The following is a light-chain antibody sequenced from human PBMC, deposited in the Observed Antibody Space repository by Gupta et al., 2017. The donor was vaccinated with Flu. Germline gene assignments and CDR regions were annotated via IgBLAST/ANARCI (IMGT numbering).Light chain of an antibody. J-gene: IGKJ2*01. CDR1: QSLFFNSNIRNS. Sequence: DIVVTQSPGSLAVSLGERATIKCKTSQSLFFNSNIRNSLAWYQQKPGQPPKLLIYWSSVRASGVPDRFTGSGSESDFALTISGVQAEDVAVYYCQQYYGDPYTFGLGTQLEIK. CDR3: QQYYGDPYT. CDR2: WSS. V-gene: IGKV4-1*01.